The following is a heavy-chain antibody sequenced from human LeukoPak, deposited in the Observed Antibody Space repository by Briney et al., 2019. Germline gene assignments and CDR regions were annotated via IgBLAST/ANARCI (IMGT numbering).Heavy chain of an antibody. V-gene: IGHV1-2*02. D-gene: IGHD3-10*02. CDR3: ARDLNVYPYYFDF. J-gene: IGHJ4*02. CDR2: INPNSDGT. Sequence: ASVKVSCKASGYTFTGYYIHWVRQAPGQGLEWMGWINPNSDGTNYAQKFQGRVTMTSDTYISTAYMELSRLRSDDTAFYYCARDLNVYPYYFDFWGQGTLVTVSS. CDR1: GYTFTGYY.